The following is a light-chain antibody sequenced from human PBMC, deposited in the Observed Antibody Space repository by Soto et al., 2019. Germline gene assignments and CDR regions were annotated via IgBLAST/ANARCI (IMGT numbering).Light chain of an antibody. CDR1: QSVSSY. Sequence: EIVLTQSPATLSLSPGERATLSCRASQSVSSYLAWYQQKPGQAPRLLIYDASNRATGIPARFSGSGSGTDFTLTISSREPEDFAVYYCQQRSNWPFTVGQGTRLEIK. J-gene: IGKJ5*01. CDR2: DAS. V-gene: IGKV3-11*01. CDR3: QQRSNWPFT.